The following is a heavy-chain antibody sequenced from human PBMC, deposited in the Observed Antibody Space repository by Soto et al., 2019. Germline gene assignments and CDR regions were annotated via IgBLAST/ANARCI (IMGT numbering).Heavy chain of an antibody. D-gene: IGHD6-6*01. Sequence: PGGSLRLSWAASGFTLSSYSMNWVRQAPGKGLEWVSFISTGSSYIYYADSVKGRFTISRDNAKNSLYLQMNSLKADDKAVYYCAGYSVIGRKPSSLDYRGKGTLVTLAS. CDR1: GFTLSSYS. CDR3: AGYSVIGRKPSSLDY. J-gene: IGHJ4*02. CDR2: ISTGSSYI. V-gene: IGHV3-21*01.